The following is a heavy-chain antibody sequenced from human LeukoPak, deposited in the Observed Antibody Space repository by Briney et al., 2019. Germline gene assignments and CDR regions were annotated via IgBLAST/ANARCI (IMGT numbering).Heavy chain of an antibody. CDR2: VHLDGRT. CDR1: GGSVINTNW. V-gene: IGHV4-4*02. CDR3: AREGGFYRPLDY. Sequence: KASGTLSLTCGVSGGSVINTNWWTWVRQPPGKGLEWIGEVHLDGRTNYNPSLESRLTMSVDASENQVSLKLTSVTAADTAVYYCAREGGFYRPLDYSGQGTLVTVSS. J-gene: IGHJ4*02. D-gene: IGHD3-3*01.